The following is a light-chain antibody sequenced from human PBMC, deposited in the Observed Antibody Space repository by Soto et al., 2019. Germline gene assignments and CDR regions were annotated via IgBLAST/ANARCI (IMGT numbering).Light chain of an antibody. J-gene: IGKJ4*01. V-gene: IGKV3-20*01. Sequence: EIVLTQSPGTLSLSPGERVTLSCRASQSVTSSNLAWYQQKPGQAPSLLISGASTRATGIPDRFIGSGSGTDFTLTISRLEPEDFAVYYCHQYDTSPLTFGGGTKVEI. CDR2: GAS. CDR1: QSVTSSN. CDR3: HQYDTSPLT.